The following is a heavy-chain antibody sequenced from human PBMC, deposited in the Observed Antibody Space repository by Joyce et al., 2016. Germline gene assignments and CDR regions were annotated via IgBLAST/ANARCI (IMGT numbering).Heavy chain of an antibody. CDR3: ARHVTDWFDP. D-gene: IGHD3-10*02. CDR1: GYSFTSHW. J-gene: IGHJ5*02. Sequence: EVQLVQSGAEVKKPGESLRISCKGSGYSFTSHWISWVRQMPGKGLEWMGSIDPRASYTDYSPSVEGHFPISVDKTTTAAYLQWSSLRASDTAIYYCARHVTDWFDPWGQGTLVTVSS. CDR2: IDPRASYT. V-gene: IGHV5-10-1*03.